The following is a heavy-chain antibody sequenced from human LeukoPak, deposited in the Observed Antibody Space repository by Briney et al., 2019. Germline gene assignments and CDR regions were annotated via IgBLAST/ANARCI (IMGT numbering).Heavy chain of an antibody. D-gene: IGHD2-15*01. J-gene: IGHJ4*02. CDR2: ISHDGRNK. CDR3: ARVTRGYCSGGSCQGFDY. V-gene: IGHV3-30*03. CDR1: GFIFSNYD. Sequence: GGSLRLSCAASGFIFSNYDMHWVRQAPGKGLEWLAVISHDGRNKYYGDSAKGRFTISRDNATNSMYLQMNSLRAEDTAVYYCARVTRGYCSGGSCQGFDYWGQGTLVTVSS.